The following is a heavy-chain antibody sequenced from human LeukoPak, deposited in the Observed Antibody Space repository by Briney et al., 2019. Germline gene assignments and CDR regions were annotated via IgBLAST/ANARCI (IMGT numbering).Heavy chain of an antibody. J-gene: IGHJ3*02. D-gene: IGHD3-10*01. CDR2: IIPVFGTA. CDR1: GGTFNSFA. CDR3: ATDGGYYGSGSGAFDI. V-gene: IGHV1-69*01. Sequence: SVKVSCKASGGTFNSFAISWVRQAPGQGLEWMGGIIPVFGTAIYAQKFQGRVTITADESTSTAYMELSTLRSEDTAVYYCATDGGYYGSGSGAFDIWGQGTMVTVSS.